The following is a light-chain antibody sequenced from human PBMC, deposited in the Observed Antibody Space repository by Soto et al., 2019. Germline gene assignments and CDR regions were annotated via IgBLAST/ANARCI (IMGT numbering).Light chain of an antibody. CDR2: EVN. J-gene: IGLJ2*01. CDR1: SSDIGGYNY. V-gene: IGLV2-8*01. Sequence: QSALTQPPSASGSPGQSVTISCSGTSSDIGGYNYVSWYQRHPGKVPKLLIHEVNKRPSGVPDRFSCSKSGNTASLTVTGLQPEDEDDYYCSSYDGTDIYVVFCGGTKRTVL. CDR3: SSYDGTDIYVV.